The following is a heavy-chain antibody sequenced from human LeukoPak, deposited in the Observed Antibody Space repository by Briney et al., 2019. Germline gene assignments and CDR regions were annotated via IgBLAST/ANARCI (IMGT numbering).Heavy chain of an antibody. CDR1: GYTFTGYY. CDR2: INPNNGGT. CDR3: AASGFREVTMIVVGLDAFDV. Sequence: GASVKVSCKTSGYTFTGYYIHWVRQAPGQGLEWMGWINPNNGGTNYIQMFQGRVTMTSDTSISTTYMDLSRLRSDDTAVFYCAASGFREVTMIVVGLDAFDVWGQGTMVTVSS. J-gene: IGHJ3*01. V-gene: IGHV1-2*02. D-gene: IGHD3-22*01.